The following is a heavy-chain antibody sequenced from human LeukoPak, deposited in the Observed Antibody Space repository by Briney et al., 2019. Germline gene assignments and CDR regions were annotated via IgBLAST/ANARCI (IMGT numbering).Heavy chain of an antibody. J-gene: IGHJ4*02. V-gene: IGHV5-51*01. CDR3: ARSPMTTVTYFDY. CDR1: GYSFTSYW. CDR2: IYPGDSDT. D-gene: IGHD4-17*01. Sequence: GESLKISCKGSGYSFTSYWIGWVRQMPGKGPEWMGIIYPGDSDTRYSPSFQGQVTISADKSISTAYLQWSSLKASDTAMYYCARSPMTTVTYFDYWGQGTLVTVSS.